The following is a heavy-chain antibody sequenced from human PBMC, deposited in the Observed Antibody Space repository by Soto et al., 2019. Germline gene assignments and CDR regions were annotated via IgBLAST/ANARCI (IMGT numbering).Heavy chain of an antibody. D-gene: IGHD6-6*01. V-gene: IGHV1-2*04. Sequence: GASVKVSCKASGYTFTGYYMHWVRQAPGQGLEWMGWINPNSGGTNYAQKFQGWVTMTRDTSISTAYMELSRLRSDDTAVYYCARAKYKNSSSSGAVTNWFDPWGQGTLVTVSS. CDR3: ARAKYKNSSSSGAVTNWFDP. CDR2: INPNSGGT. J-gene: IGHJ5*02. CDR1: GYTFTGYY.